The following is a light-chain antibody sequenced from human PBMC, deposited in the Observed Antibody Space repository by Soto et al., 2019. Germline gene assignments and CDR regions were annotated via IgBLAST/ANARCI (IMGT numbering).Light chain of an antibody. J-gene: IGKJ4*01. Sequence: EIVLTQSPATLSLSPGERATLSCRASQSVSGYLAWYQQKPGQAPRLLIYDASIRATGVPARFSGSGSGAGFTLTISSLEPEDFAVYYCQQRSNWPPLSFGGGTKVDIK. CDR3: QQRSNWPPLS. V-gene: IGKV3-11*01. CDR2: DAS. CDR1: QSVSGY.